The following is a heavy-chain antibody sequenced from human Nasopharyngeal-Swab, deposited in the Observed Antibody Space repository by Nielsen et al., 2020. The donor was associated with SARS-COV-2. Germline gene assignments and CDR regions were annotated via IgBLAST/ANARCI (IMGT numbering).Heavy chain of an antibody. CDR2: INPGVGSA. CDR1: GYTFTRYY. D-gene: IGHD1-26*01. V-gene: IGHV1-46*01. J-gene: IGHJ5*02. Sequence: ASVKVSCKASGYTFTRYYIHWVRQAPGQGLEWMGIINPGVGSARYSQNFQGRVTMTRDTSTSTVYMELRSLRSEDTAVYYCAMASSGAQGNWFDPWGQGTLVTVSS. CDR3: AMASSGAQGNWFDP.